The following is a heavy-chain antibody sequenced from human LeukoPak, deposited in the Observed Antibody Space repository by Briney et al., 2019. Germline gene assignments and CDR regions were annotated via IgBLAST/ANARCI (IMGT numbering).Heavy chain of an antibody. V-gene: IGHV4-34*01. D-gene: IGHD2-2*01. CDR2: INHSGST. CDR3: ARGRVAVPAATPSVIDY. CDR1: GGSFSGYY. Sequence: PSETLSLTCAVYGGSFSGYYWSWIRQPPGKGLEWIGEINHSGSTNYNPSLKSRVTISVDTSKNQFSLKLSSVTAADTAVYYCARGRVAVPAATPSVIDYWGQGTLVTVSS. J-gene: IGHJ4*02.